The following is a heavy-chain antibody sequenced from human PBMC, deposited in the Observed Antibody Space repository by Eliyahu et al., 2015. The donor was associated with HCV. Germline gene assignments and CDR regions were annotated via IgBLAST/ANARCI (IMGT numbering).Heavy chain of an antibody. CDR3: ARKSRSGFSGYFDS. CDR2: IXSSGST. CDR1: GDSXSGHY. D-gene: IGHD6-19*01. Sequence: QVQLQESGPGLVKPAETLSLACSVSGDSXSGHYWSWIRQAPGKGLEWIGYIXSSGSTHYNPSLKSRITISIDTSKKQFSLRVTSVTAADTAVYYCARKSRSGFSGYFDSWGQRTLVTVSS. J-gene: IGHJ4*02. V-gene: IGHV4-59*11.